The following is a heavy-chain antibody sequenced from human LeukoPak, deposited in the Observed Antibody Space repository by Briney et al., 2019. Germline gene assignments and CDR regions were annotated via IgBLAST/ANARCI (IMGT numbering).Heavy chain of an antibody. CDR1: GFTFSSYG. Sequence: GGSLRLSCAASGFTFSSYGMHWVRQAPGKGLEWVAFIRYDGSNKYYADSVKGRFTVSRDNSKNTLYLQMNSLRAEDTAVYYCAKDLIRRAGGREMATINYSYYYVMDVWGQGTTVTVSS. J-gene: IGHJ6*02. D-gene: IGHD5-24*01. CDR3: AKDLIRRAGGREMATINYSYYYVMDV. CDR2: IRYDGSNK. V-gene: IGHV3-30*02.